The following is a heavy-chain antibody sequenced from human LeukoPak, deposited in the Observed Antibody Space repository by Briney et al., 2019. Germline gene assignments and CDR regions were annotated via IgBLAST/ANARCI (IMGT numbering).Heavy chain of an antibody. CDR1: GGSINSHY. V-gene: IGHV4-4*07. CDR3: ARDASGWSGDYFDY. CDR2: IYSSGST. Sequence: SETLSLTCSVSGGSINSHYWTWIRQLAGKGLEWIGRIYSSGSTNYNPSLKGRVTMSLDTSKNQFSLKLTSVTAADTAVYYCARDASGWSGDYFDYWGQGILVTVSS. D-gene: IGHD6-19*01. J-gene: IGHJ4*02.